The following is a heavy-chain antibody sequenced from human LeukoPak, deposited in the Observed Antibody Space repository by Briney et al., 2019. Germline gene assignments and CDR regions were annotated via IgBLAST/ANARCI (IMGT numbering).Heavy chain of an antibody. CDR1: GFTFSSYA. D-gene: IGHD6-25*01. V-gene: IGHV3-30*04. Sequence: GRSLRLSCAASGFTFSSYAMHWVRQAPGKGLEWVAVISYDGNNKYYADSVKGRFTISRDNAKNSLYLQMNSLRAEDTAVYYCARWGSELPDDAFDIWGQGTMVTVSS. J-gene: IGHJ3*02. CDR2: ISYDGNNK. CDR3: ARWGSELPDDAFDI.